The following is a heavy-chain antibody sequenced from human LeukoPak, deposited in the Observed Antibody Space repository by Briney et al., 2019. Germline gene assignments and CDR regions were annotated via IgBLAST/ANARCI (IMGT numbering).Heavy chain of an antibody. Sequence: GGSLRLSCAGSGFIFSSYWMSWVRQTPWKGLEWVANIKQDGSETTYMDSVKGRFTISRDNAKNSVYLRMNSLRVEDTGVYYCARGSTSGYWGQGTLVTVSS. D-gene: IGHD5/OR15-5a*01. V-gene: IGHV3-7*04. J-gene: IGHJ4*02. CDR1: GFIFSSYW. CDR3: ARGSTSGY. CDR2: IKQDGSET.